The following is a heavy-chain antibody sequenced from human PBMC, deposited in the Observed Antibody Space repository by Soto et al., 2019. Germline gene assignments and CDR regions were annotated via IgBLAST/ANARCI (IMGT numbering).Heavy chain of an antibody. J-gene: IGHJ6*02. Sequence: ASVKVSCKASGYTFTSYAMHWVRQAPGQRLEWMGWINAGNGNTKYSQKFQGRVTITRDTSASTAYMELSSLRSEDTAVYYCARSTGIHYGHYYYYGMDVWGQGTTVTVSS. V-gene: IGHV1-3*01. CDR1: GYTFTSYA. CDR2: INAGNGNT. CDR3: ARSTGIHYGHYYYYGMDV. D-gene: IGHD1-1*01.